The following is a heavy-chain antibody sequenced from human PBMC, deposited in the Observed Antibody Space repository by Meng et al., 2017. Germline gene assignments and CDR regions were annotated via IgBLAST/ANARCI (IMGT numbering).Heavy chain of an antibody. Sequence: VQVVGGGGGVVQPGRSLGLSCAASGFTFRRYAMHWVRQDTGKGLEWVAVISYDGSNKYYADSVKGRFTISRDNSKNTLYLQMNSLRAEDTAVYYCARVGMADPPDWGQGTLVTVSS. D-gene: IGHD5-24*01. V-gene: IGHV3-30*01. CDR1: GFTFRRYA. CDR2: ISYDGSNK. CDR3: ARVGMADPPD. J-gene: IGHJ4*02.